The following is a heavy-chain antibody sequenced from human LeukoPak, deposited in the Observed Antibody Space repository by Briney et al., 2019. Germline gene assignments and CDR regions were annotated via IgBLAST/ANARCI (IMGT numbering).Heavy chain of an antibody. CDR2: INQGGDEK. CDR1: GFSFSSHW. V-gene: IGHV3-7*01. D-gene: IGHD4-17*01. J-gene: IGHJ3*01. CDR3: AKDPNGDYVGAFDF. Sequence: GGSLRLSCAPSGFSFSSHWMTWVRQAPGKGLEWVANINQGGDEKYYVDSVKGRLTISRDNTKNSLYLHMDSLRVEDTAVYYCAKDPNGDYVGAFDFWGQGTMVSVSS.